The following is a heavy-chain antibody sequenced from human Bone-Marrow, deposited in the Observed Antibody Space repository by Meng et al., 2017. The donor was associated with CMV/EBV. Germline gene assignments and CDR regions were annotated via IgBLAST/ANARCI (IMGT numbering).Heavy chain of an antibody. CDR1: VYIFIGYY. D-gene: IGHD1-14*01. J-gene: IGHJ4*02. CDR2: ITPNSGGT. V-gene: IGHV1-2*02. CDR3: ARDKAGRTPFDY. Sequence: VQLVQYGAEGEEPWAAVSVACKDSVYIFIGYYMHWVRQAPGHGLEWMGWITPNSGGTNYAQKFQGMVTMTRDTSISTAYMELSRLRSDDTAVYYCARDKAGRTPFDYWGQGTLVTVSS.